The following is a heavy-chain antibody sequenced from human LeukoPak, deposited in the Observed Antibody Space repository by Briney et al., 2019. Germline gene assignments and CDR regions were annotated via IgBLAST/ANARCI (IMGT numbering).Heavy chain of an antibody. J-gene: IGHJ4*02. CDR2: ISSSSSYI. CDR1: GLTVSDNY. Sequence: GGSLRLSCAASGLTVSDNYMTWVRQAPGKGLEWVSSISSSSSYIYYADSVKGRFTISRDNAKNSLYLQMNSLRAEDTAVYYCARDLGYRSGGSCSWGQGTLVTVSS. CDR3: ARDLGYRSGGSCS. V-gene: IGHV3-21*01. D-gene: IGHD2-15*01.